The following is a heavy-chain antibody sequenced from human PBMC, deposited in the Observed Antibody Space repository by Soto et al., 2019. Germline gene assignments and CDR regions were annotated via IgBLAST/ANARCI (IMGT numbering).Heavy chain of an antibody. CDR1: GYTFTGYY. Sequence: ASVKVSCKASGYTFTGYYIHWVRQAPGQGLEWMGWINPNSGNTKYSQKFQGRVTITRDTSASTAYMELSSLRSEDTAVYYCARDLGGWPDYWGQGTLVTVSS. J-gene: IGHJ4*02. CDR2: INPNSGNT. D-gene: IGHD2-15*01. CDR3: ARDLGGWPDY. V-gene: IGHV1-3*01.